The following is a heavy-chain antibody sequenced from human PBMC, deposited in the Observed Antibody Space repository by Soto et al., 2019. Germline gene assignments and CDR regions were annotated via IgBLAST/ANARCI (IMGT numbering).Heavy chain of an antibody. J-gene: IGHJ2*01. CDR3: ARGQWKVGATNWDFYL. D-gene: IGHD1-26*01. CDR1: GGSFSGYY. CDR2: INHSGST. Sequence: SETLSLTCAVYGGSFSGYYWSWIRQPPGKGLEWIGEINHSGSTNYNPSLKSRVTISVDTSKNQFSLKLSSVTAADTAVYYCARGQWKVGATNWDFYLWGRGTLVTVSS. V-gene: IGHV4-34*01.